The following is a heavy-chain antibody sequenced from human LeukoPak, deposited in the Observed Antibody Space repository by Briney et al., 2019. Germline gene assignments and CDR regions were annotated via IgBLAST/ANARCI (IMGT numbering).Heavy chain of an antibody. CDR2: IYYSGST. CDR3: ARLRWSKLMVYATSRLFDY. Sequence: PSETLSLTCTLSGGSITSSGYYWGWIRQPPGKGLEWIGSIYYSGSTYYSPSLKSRVTISVDTSKNQFSLKLSSVTAADTAVYYCARLRWSKLMVYATSRLFDYWGQGTLVTVSS. J-gene: IGHJ4*02. V-gene: IGHV4-39*01. D-gene: IGHD2-8*01. CDR1: GGSITSSGYY.